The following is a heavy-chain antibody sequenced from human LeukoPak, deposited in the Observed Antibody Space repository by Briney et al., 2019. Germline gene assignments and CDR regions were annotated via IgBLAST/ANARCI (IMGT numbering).Heavy chain of an antibody. CDR2: INHSGST. D-gene: IGHD6-13*01. J-gene: IGHJ5*02. V-gene: IGHV4-34*01. CDR1: GGSFSGYY. Sequence: SETLSLTCAVYGGSFSGYYWRWIRQPPGKGLEWIGEINHSGSTNYNPSLKSRVTISVDTSKNQFSLKLSSVTAADTAVYYCARSRAAAGTGWFDPWREGTLVTASS. CDR3: ARSRAAAGTGWFDP.